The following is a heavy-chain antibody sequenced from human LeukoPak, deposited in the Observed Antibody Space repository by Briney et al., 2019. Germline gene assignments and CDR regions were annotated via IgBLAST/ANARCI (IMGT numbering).Heavy chain of an antibody. D-gene: IGHD6-13*01. CDR2: ISSSSSYI. J-gene: IGHJ3*02. CDR1: GFTFSSYS. CDR3: ARDRIAAAGTGDAFDI. V-gene: IGHV3-21*01. Sequence: GGSLRLSCAASGFTFSSYSMNWIRQAPGKGLEWVSSISSSSSYIYYADSVKGRFTISRDNAKNSLYLQMNSLRAEDTAVYYCARDRIAAAGTGDAFDIWGQGTMVTVSS.